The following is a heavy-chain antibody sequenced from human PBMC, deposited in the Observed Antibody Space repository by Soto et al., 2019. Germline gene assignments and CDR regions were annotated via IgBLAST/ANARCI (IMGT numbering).Heavy chain of an antibody. CDR1: GYTFTSYG. CDR3: ARALYYYDNSGLAF. D-gene: IGHD3-22*01. J-gene: IGHJ4*02. CDR2: INIYGGGT. V-gene: IGHV1-18*01. Sequence: QVHLEQSGPEVKKPGASVKVSCKASGYTFTSYGISWVRLAPGQGLEWMGWINIYGGGTNYAQKYQDRVTMTRDTSTNTVYLEMRSLTSDDTAIYYCARALYYYDNSGLAFWGQGTLVTVSP.